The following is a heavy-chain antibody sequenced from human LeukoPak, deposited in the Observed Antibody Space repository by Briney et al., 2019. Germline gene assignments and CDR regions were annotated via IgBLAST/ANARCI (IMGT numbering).Heavy chain of an antibody. CDR1: GASLSSSY. CDR2: IYYTGST. D-gene: IGHD1-1*01. CDR3: ARLGIYPIQGYNYNYHYMDV. Sequence: PSETLSPTCTVSGASLSSSYWSWIRQPPGKGLEWIGYIYYTGSTNYNPSLKSRVTISVDMSKNQFSLQLSSVTAADTAAYYCARLGIYPIQGYNYNYHYMDVWAKGTTVTVSS. J-gene: IGHJ6*03. V-gene: IGHV4-59*08.